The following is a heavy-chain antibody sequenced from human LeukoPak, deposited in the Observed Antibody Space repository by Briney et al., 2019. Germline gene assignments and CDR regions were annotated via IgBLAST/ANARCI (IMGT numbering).Heavy chain of an antibody. CDR2: INHSGST. D-gene: IGHD6-19*01. CDR1: GGSFSGYY. CDR3: ARHSVADDGWFDP. Sequence: SETLSLTCAVYGGSFSGYYWSWIRQPPGKGLEWIGEINHSGSTNYNPSLKSRVTISVDTSKNQFSLKLSSVTAADTAVYYCARHSVADDGWFDPWGQGTLVTVSS. V-gene: IGHV4-34*01. J-gene: IGHJ5*02.